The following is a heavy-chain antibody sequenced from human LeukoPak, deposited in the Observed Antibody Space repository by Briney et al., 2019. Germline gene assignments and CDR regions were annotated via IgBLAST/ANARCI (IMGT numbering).Heavy chain of an antibody. CDR1: GGTFSSYA. J-gene: IGHJ4*02. CDR2: IIPIFGTA. Sequence: SVKVSCKASGGTFSSYAISWVRQAPGQGLEWMGGIIPIFGTANYAQKFQGRVTITTDESTSTAYMELSSLRSEDTAVYYCARESSYAFWSGYFDYWGQGTPVTVSS. CDR3: ARESSYAFWSGYFDY. D-gene: IGHD3-3*01. V-gene: IGHV1-69*05.